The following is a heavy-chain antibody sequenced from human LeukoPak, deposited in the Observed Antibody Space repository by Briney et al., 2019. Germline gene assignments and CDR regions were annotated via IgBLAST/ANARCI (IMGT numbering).Heavy chain of an antibody. J-gene: IGHJ4*02. V-gene: IGHV4-34*01. Sequence: SETLSLTCAVYGGSFSGYYWSWIRQPPGKGLEWIGEINHSGSTNYNPSLKSRVTTSVDTSKNQFSLKLSSVTAADTAVYYCARDPYDFWSGYLDYWGQGTLVTVSS. D-gene: IGHD3-3*01. CDR3: ARDPYDFWSGYLDY. CDR2: INHSGST. CDR1: GGSFSGYY.